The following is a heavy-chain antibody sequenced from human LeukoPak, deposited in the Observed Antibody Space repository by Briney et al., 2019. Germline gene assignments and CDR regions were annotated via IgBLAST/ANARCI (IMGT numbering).Heavy chain of an antibody. CDR2: IYYSGST. CDR1: GGSISSSSYY. V-gene: IGHV4-39*07. Sequence: SETLSLTCTVSGGSISSSSYYWGWIRQPPGNGLEWIGTIYYSGSTYYNPSLKSRVTISVDTSKNHFSLKLSSVTTADTAVYYCARAAKTYYYGSGSYFSVLNWFDPWGQGTLVTVSS. CDR3: ARAAKTYYYGSGSYFSVLNWFDP. D-gene: IGHD3-10*01. J-gene: IGHJ5*02.